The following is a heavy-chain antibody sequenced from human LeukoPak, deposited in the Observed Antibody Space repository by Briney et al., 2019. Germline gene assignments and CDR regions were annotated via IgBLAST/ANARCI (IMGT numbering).Heavy chain of an antibody. Sequence: SETLSLTCTVSGGSISSGGYYWSWIRQPPGKGLEWIGYIYYSGSTYYNPSLKSRVTISVDRSKNQFSLKLSSVTAADTAVYYCARDRGSSPDDYWGQGTLVTVSS. CDR1: GGSISSGGYY. D-gene: IGHD6-13*01. J-gene: IGHJ4*02. CDR2: IYYSGST. V-gene: IGHV4-30-2*01. CDR3: ARDRGSSPDDY.